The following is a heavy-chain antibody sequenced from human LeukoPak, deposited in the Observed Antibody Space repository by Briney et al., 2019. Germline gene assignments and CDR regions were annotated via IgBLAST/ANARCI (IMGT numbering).Heavy chain of an antibody. CDR2: IYYSGST. CDR3: AGIWSGYPNWFDP. J-gene: IGHJ5*02. D-gene: IGHD3-3*01. CDR1: GGSISSSSYY. Sequence: SETLSLTCTVSGGSISSSSYYWGWIRQPPGKGLEWIGTIYYSGSTYYNPSLKSRLTISADTSKNQFSLKLSSVTAADTAVYYCAGIWSGYPNWFDPWGQGTLVTVSS. V-gene: IGHV4-39*01.